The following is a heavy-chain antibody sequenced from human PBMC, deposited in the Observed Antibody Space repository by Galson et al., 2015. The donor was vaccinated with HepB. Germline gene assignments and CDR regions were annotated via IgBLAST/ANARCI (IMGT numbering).Heavy chain of an antibody. J-gene: IGHJ5*02. CDR2: IYPRPSET. CDR3: ARRTAAAVTWFGP. D-gene: IGHD6-13*01. CDR1: GYSFSMFW. Sequence: QSGAEVKKPGESLKISCEGSGYSFSMFWIGWVRQMPGRGLEWMGAIYPRPSETRYRPSFDGQVTISADKSICTAYLQWNSLKASDTAVYYCARRTAAAVTWFGPWGQGTLVTVSS. V-gene: IGHV5-51*01.